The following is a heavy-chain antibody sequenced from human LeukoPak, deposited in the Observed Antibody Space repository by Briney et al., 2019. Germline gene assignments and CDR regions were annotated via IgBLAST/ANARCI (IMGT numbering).Heavy chain of an antibody. D-gene: IGHD6-13*01. Sequence: AGGSLRLSCAASGFTFSSYWMSWVRQAPGKGLEWVANIKQDGSEKYYVDSVKGRFTISRDNAKNSLYLQMNSLRAEDTAVYYCARGTIAAAGHYYFDYWGQGTQVTVSS. V-gene: IGHV3-7*04. J-gene: IGHJ4*02. CDR1: GFTFSSYW. CDR3: ARGTIAAAGHYYFDY. CDR2: IKQDGSEK.